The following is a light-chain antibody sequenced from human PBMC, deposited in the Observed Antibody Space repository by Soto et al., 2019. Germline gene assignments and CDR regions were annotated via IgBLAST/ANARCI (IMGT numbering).Light chain of an antibody. J-gene: IGLJ3*02. Sequence: QSALTQPASVTGSPGQSITIPCTGTSGDVGGYNHVSWYQQYPGTVPKLILYEVANRPSGVSGRFSGSKSGNTASLTISGLQPGDEANYYCSSYTVRRSWVFGGGTKVTVL. CDR2: EVA. CDR1: SGDVGGYNH. V-gene: IGLV2-14*01. CDR3: SSYTVRRSWV.